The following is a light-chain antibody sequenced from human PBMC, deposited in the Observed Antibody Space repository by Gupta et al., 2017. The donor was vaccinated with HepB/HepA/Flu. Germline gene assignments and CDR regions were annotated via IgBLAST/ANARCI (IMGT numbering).Light chain of an antibody. CDR2: EDN. CDR1: SGSIASNY. CDR3: QSYDSSNQV. J-gene: IGLJ3*02. Sequence: NIILTQPHYVPQSQATTVTISCTRSSGSIASNYVQWYQQRPGSAPTTVIYEDNQRPSGVPDRFSGSIDSSSNSASLTISGLKTEDEADYYCQSYDSSNQVFGGGTKVTVL. V-gene: IGLV6-57*03.